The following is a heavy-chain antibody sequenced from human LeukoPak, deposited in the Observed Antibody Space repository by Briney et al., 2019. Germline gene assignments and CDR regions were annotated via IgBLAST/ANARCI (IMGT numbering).Heavy chain of an antibody. CDR2: IYSSGDT. J-gene: IGHJ6*03. Sequence: SGTLSLTCTVSGVSISSYYWSWIRQPAGKGLEWIGRIYSSGDTDYNPSLQGRVTMSVDTSKSQFSLNLSSVTAADTAVYYCARDGSTVTTIWDFYYYYMDVWGKGTTVTGSS. CDR1: GVSISSYY. D-gene: IGHD4-11*01. CDR3: ARDGSTVTTIWDFYYYYMDV. V-gene: IGHV4-4*07.